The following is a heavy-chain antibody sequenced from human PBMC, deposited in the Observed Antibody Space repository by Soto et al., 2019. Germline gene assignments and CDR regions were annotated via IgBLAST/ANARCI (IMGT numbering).Heavy chain of an antibody. V-gene: IGHV3-23*01. CDR2: LSGSGGTT. CDR1: GFTFSSYA. CDR3: AKDRCSGGSCYLLDY. J-gene: IGHJ4*02. Sequence: GGSLRLSCAASGFTFSSYAMSWVRQAPGKGLEWVSTLSGSGGTTKNADSVKGRFTISRDNSKSTLYLQMNSLRAEDTAVYYCAKDRCSGGSCYLLDYWGQGTLVTVSS. D-gene: IGHD2-15*01.